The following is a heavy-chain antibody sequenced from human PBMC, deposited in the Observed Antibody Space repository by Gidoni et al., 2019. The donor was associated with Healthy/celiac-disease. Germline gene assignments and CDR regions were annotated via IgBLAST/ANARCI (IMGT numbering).Heavy chain of an antibody. D-gene: IGHD3-22*01. CDR1: GGTFSSYA. V-gene: IGHV1-69*06. J-gene: IGHJ4*02. CDR2: IIPIFGTA. CDR3: AIITRVVVVTDGNYFDY. Sequence: QVQLVQSGAEVKKPGSSVNVSCKASGGTFSSYAISWVRQAPGQGLEWRGGIIPIFGTANYAKKFQGRVTITADKSTSTDYMELSSLRSEDTAVYYCAIITRVVVVTDGNYFDYWGQGTLVTVSS.